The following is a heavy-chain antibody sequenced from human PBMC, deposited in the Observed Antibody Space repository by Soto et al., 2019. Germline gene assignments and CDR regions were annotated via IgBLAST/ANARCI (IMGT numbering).Heavy chain of an antibody. CDR1: GYTFTSYG. CDR2: ISAYNGNT. V-gene: IGHV1-18*04. J-gene: IGHJ6*02. D-gene: IGHD1-1*01. CDR3: ARVSGTTLYYYGMDV. Sequence: VESGAEVKQPGASVKVSCKASGYTFTSYGISWVRQAPGQGLEWMGWISAYNGNTNYAQKLQGRVTMTTDTSTSTAYMELRSLRSDDTAVYYCARVSGTTLYYYGMDVWGQGTTVTVSS.